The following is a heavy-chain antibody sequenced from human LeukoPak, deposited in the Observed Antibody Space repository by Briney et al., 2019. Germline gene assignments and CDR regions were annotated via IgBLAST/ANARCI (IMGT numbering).Heavy chain of an antibody. Sequence: GGSLRLSCAASGFTVSSNYMSWVRQAPGKGLEWVSVIYSGGSTYYADSVKGRFTFSRDNSKNTLYLQVNSLRAEDTAVYYCARGTGTITPTDYWGQGTLVTVSS. CDR3: ARGTGTITPTDY. J-gene: IGHJ4*02. CDR2: IYSGGST. D-gene: IGHD1-7*01. V-gene: IGHV3-53*01. CDR1: GFTVSSNY.